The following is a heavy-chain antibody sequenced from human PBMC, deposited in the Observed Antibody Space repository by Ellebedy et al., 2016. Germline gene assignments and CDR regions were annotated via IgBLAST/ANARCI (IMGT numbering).Heavy chain of an antibody. Sequence: SETLSLTXTVSGGSISSYYWSWIRQPPGKGLEWIGYIYYSGSTNYNPSLKSRVTISVDTSKNQFSLKLSSVTAADTAVYYCARERYSSSWFDFDYWGQGTLVTVSS. V-gene: IGHV4-59*01. CDR1: GGSISSYY. CDR2: IYYSGST. J-gene: IGHJ4*02. D-gene: IGHD6-13*01. CDR3: ARERYSSSWFDFDY.